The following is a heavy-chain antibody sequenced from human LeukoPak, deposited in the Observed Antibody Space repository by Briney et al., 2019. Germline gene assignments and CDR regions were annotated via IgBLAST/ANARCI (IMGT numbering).Heavy chain of an antibody. CDR2: IYPGDSDT. Sequence: GESLKISCKASGYTFTSYWLGWVRQLPGKGLEWMGIIYPGDSDTRYSPSFQGQVTISADKSISTAYLQWSSLKASDTAMYYCARQDCSSTSCDYWGQGTLVTVSS. J-gene: IGHJ4*02. CDR1: GYTFTSYW. CDR3: ARQDCSSTSCDY. D-gene: IGHD2-2*01. V-gene: IGHV5-51*01.